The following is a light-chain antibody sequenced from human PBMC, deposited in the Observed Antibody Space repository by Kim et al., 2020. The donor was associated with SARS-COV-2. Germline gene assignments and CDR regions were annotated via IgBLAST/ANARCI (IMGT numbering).Light chain of an antibody. CDR3: KQYDSS. Sequence: LSGAVGARVTIPCRGSKSISKWWSWYQQKAGKTPKLLIYEASSWETEGPSRVSGSRSGTEFTLTISSLQLDDVATCYCKQYDSSFGGGTKVDIK. CDR2: EAS. CDR1: KSISKW. J-gene: IGKJ4*01. V-gene: IGKV1-5*01.